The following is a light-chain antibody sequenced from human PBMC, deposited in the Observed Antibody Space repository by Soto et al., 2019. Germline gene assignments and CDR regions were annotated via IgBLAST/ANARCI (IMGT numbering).Light chain of an antibody. Sequence: DIQLTPAPSFLSASVGDRVTITCRASNGISSYLAWFQQKTGRAPNILIYGASTLQSGVPSRFRGSGSGTDLNLTISRLQPDDFATYYCQKYNSYSWTCGQGTKVDIK. CDR2: GAS. CDR1: NGISSY. J-gene: IGKJ1*01. CDR3: QKYNSYSWT. V-gene: IGKV1-9*01.